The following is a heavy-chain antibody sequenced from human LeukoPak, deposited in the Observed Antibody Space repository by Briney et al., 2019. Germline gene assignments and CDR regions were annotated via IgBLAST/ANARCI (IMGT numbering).Heavy chain of an antibody. D-gene: IGHD5-24*01. CDR1: GFTFSSYS. V-gene: IGHV3-21*01. J-gene: IGHJ4*02. CDR3: ARDKGVDRYGYNFRRGLDY. Sequence: PGGSLRLSCAASGFTFSSYSMNWVRQAPGKGLEWVSSISSSSSYIYYADSVKGRFTISRDNAKNSLYLQMNSLRAEDTAVYYCARDKGVDRYGYNFRRGLDYWGQGTLVTVSS. CDR2: ISSSSSYI.